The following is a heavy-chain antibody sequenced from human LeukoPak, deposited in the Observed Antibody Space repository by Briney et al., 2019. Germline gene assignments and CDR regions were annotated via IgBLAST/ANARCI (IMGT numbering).Heavy chain of an antibody. CDR2: INHSGST. CDR1: GGPFSGYY. V-gene: IGHV4-34*01. CDR3: ARGGLVRFDY. J-gene: IGHJ4*02. Sequence: SETLSFTCAVYGGPFSGYYWSWIRQPPGKGLEWIGEINHSGSTNYNPSLKSRVTISVDTSKNQFSLKLSSVTAADTAVYYCARGGLVRFDYWGQGTLVTVSS.